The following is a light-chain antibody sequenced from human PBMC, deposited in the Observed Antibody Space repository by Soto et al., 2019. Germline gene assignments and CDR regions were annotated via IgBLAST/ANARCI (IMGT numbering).Light chain of an antibody. CDR1: QSFKSSY. CDR3: QLYRT. V-gene: IGKV3-20*01. CDR2: GGS. Sequence: EIVLTQSPGTLSLSPGDSATLSCRASQSFKSSYLAWYQQKPGQPPKLLIHGGSTRATGISDRLSGSGSGTDFTLTISRLDPEDFAVYYCQLYRTFGQGTKVDIK. J-gene: IGKJ1*01.